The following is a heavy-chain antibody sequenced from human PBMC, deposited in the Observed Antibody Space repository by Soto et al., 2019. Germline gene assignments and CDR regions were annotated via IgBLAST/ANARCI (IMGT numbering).Heavy chain of an antibody. CDR2: IYWDDNK. CDR3: VKAYTVTTPQY. Sequence: GPTLVNPTQTLTLTCTFSGFSLSSLGLGVGWIRQPPGKALEWLALIYWDDNKHYSPSLKSRLSITKDTSKNQVVLTMTNMDPVDTGTYFFVKAYTVTTPQYWGPGALVTVSS. J-gene: IGHJ4*02. V-gene: IGHV2-5*04. D-gene: IGHD4-17*01. CDR1: GFSLSSLGLG.